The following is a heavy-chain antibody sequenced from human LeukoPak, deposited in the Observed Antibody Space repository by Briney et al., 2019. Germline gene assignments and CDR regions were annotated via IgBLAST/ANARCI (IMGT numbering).Heavy chain of an antibody. CDR1: GFTFSSYG. D-gene: IGHD3-22*01. CDR3: AKAAFYYDTSGYYLTDY. J-gene: IGHJ4*02. V-gene: IGHV3-23*01. Sequence: GGSLRLSCAASGFTFSSYGMSWVRQAPGKGLEWVSGISGSGGSIYYADSVKGRFTISRDNSKNTLDLQMNSLRVEDTAVYYCAKAAFYYDTSGYYLTDYWGQGTLVTVSS. CDR2: ISGSGGSI.